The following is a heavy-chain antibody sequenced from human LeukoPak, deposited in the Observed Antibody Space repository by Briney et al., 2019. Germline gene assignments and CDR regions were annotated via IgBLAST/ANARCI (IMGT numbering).Heavy chain of an antibody. CDR1: GYTFTSYG. Sequence: ASVKVSCKASGYTFTSYGISWVRQAPGQGLEWMGWISAYNGNTNYAQKFQGRVTMTRDTSISTAYMELSRLRSDDTAVYYCARVLLGYSGTPVGWFDPWGQGTLVTVSS. CDR3: ARVLLGYSGTPVGWFDP. D-gene: IGHD1-26*01. V-gene: IGHV1-18*01. CDR2: ISAYNGNT. J-gene: IGHJ5*02.